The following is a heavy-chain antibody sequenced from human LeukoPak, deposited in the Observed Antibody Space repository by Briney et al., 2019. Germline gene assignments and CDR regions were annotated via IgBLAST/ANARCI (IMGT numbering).Heavy chain of an antibody. CDR1: GFTFSNAW. CDR3: TKRGAYGSGRSYFFEF. D-gene: IGHD2-15*01. J-gene: IGHJ4*02. V-gene: IGHV3-15*01. CDR2: IKSKTDGGTT. Sequence: TGGSLRLSCAASGFTFSNAWMSWVRQAPGKGLEWVGRIKSKTDGGTTDYAAPVKGRFTISRDDSKNTLYLQMNSLRAEDTAVYYCTKRGAYGSGRSYFFEFWGQGALVTVSS.